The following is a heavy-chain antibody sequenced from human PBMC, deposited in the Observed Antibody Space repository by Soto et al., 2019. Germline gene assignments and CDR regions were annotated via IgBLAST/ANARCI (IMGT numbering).Heavy chain of an antibody. V-gene: IGHV1-46*03. J-gene: IGHJ3*02. D-gene: IGHD6-19*01. CDR3: ARDGGEYSSGWYLALDI. CDR1: GYTFTSYY. Sequence: ASVKVSCKASGYTFTSYYMHWVRQAPGQGLEWMGIINPSGGSTSYAQKFQGRVTMTRDTSTSTVYMELSSLRSEDTAVYYCARDGGEYSSGWYLALDIWGQGTMVTVSS. CDR2: INPSGGST.